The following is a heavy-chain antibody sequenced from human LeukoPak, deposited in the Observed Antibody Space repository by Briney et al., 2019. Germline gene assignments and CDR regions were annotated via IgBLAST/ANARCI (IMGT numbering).Heavy chain of an antibody. V-gene: IGHV6-1*01. CDR1: GDSVSSNSAA. J-gene: IGHJ6*02. D-gene: IGHD3-16*01. Sequence: QTLSLTCAISGDSVSSNSAAWNWISQSPSRGLEWLGRTYYRSKWYYDYAVSVKSRISVNPDTSKNQFSLQLSSVTPEDTAVYYCARGGGAMDVWGQGTTVTVSS. CDR2: TYYRSKWYY. CDR3: ARGGGAMDV.